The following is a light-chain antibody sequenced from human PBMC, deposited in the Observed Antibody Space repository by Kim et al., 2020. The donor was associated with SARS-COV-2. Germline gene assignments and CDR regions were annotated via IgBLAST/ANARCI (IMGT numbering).Light chain of an antibody. CDR2: KAS. CDR3: QQYEAYPIT. Sequence: ASVGDRVTITCRARQNINSWLAWYQQKLGKAPKLLIYKASTLESGVPSRFSGSGSGTEFTLTISSLQPDDFASYHCQQYEAYPITFGQGTRLEIK. V-gene: IGKV1-5*03. J-gene: IGKJ5*01. CDR1: QNINSW.